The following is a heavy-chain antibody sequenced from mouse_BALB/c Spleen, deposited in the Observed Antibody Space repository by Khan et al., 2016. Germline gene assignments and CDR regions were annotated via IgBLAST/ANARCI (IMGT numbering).Heavy chain of an antibody. CDR1: GFTFKTYA. Sequence: EVQLVESGGGLVQPKGSLKLSCAASGFTFKTYAMNWVRQAPGKGLEWIARIRSKSNNFATYYADSVKDRFTISRDDSQNMLSLQMNTLQTEDTAMYYCVRDAYCPYALDYWGQGTSITVSS. CDR3: VRDAYCPYALDY. V-gene: IGHV10-1*02. J-gene: IGHJ4*01. CDR2: IRSKSNNFAT. D-gene: IGHD1-1*01.